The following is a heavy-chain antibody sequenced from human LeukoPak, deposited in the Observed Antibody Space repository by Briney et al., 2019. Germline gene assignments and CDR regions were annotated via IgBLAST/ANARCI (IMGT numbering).Heavy chain of an antibody. D-gene: IGHD3-10*01. Sequence: PSETLSLTCTVSGGSISSYYWSWIRQPPGKGLEWIGYIYYSGSTNYNPSLKSRVTISVDTSKNQFSLKLSSVTAADTAVYYCARALMVRGKPNWFDPWGQGTLVTVSS. CDR2: IYYSGST. CDR3: ARALMVRGKPNWFDP. V-gene: IGHV4-59*12. CDR1: GGSISSYY. J-gene: IGHJ5*02.